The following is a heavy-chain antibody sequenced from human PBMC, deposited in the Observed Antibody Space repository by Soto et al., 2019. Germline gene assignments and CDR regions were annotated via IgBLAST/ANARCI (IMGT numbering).Heavy chain of an antibody. CDR3: AKAYHILTGYYMGY. CDR1: GFTFSSYG. Sequence: QVQLVESGGGVVQPGRPLRLSCAASGFTFSSYGMHWVRQAPGKGLEWVAVISYDGSNKYYADSVKGRFTISRDNSKNTLYLLMNSLRAEDTAVYYCAKAYHILTGYYMGYWGQGTLVTVSS. V-gene: IGHV3-30*18. J-gene: IGHJ4*02. CDR2: ISYDGSNK. D-gene: IGHD3-9*01.